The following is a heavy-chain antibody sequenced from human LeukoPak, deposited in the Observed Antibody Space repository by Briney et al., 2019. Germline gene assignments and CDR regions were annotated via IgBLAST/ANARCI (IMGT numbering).Heavy chain of an antibody. J-gene: IGHJ4*02. Sequence: SETLSLTCTVSGGSIRSYYWSWIRQPPGKALEWIGYIYYSGSTKYNPSFKSRATISVDTSKNQFSPKLSSVTAADTAVYYCASGSYYFDYWGQGTLVTVSS. D-gene: IGHD1-26*01. CDR2: IYYSGST. V-gene: IGHV4-59*08. CDR1: GGSIRSYY. CDR3: ASGSYYFDY.